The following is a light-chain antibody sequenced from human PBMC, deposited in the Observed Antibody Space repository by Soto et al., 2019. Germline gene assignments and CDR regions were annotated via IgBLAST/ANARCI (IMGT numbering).Light chain of an antibody. V-gene: IGKV3-20*01. CDR3: EQYGSSGT. Sequence: IVLTQSPSALSLSQGKRVTLVCRASQSVSSYFICYQQKPVQAPRLLIYGASNRDTGIPYRFSGSGPGTDSPLPTTSLEPEDFAVYYCEQYGSSGTFGQGTKVDIK. J-gene: IGKJ1*01. CDR1: QSVSSY. CDR2: GAS.